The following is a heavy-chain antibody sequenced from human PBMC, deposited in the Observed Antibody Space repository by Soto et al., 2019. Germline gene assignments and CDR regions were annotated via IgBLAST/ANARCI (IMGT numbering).Heavy chain of an antibody. Sequence: SETLSLTCAVYGGSFSGYYWSWIRQPPGKGLEWIGEVNHSGSTNYNPSLKSRVTISVDTSKNQFSLKLSSVTAADTAVYYCARGETVVVPAAIGWFDPWGQGTLVTVS. CDR2: VNHSGST. J-gene: IGHJ5*02. CDR1: GGSFSGYY. V-gene: IGHV4-34*01. CDR3: ARGETVVVPAAIGWFDP. D-gene: IGHD2-2*01.